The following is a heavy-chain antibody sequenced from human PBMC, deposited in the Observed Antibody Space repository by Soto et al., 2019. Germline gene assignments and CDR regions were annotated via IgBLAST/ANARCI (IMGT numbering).Heavy chain of an antibody. J-gene: IGHJ2*01. CDR3: ARERGDYSSGRGGYFDL. CDR1: GFTVSNNY. V-gene: IGHV3-53*02. CDR2: IYSGGST. Sequence: EVQVVETGGGLIQPGGSLRLSCAASGFTVSNNYMSWVRQAPGKGLEWVSVIYSGGSTYYADSVKGRFTISRDNSRNTLYLQMNSLRGEDTALYFCARERGDYSSGRGGYFDLWGRGTLVTVSS. D-gene: IGHD6-19*01.